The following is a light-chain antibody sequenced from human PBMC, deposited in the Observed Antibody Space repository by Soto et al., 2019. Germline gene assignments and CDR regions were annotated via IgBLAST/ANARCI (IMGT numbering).Light chain of an antibody. Sequence: DIQMTQSPSTLSASVGDRVTITCRASQSISAWLAWYQQKPGKAPKLLIYKASSLESGVPSRFSGSVSGTDFTLTISSLQPDDFATYYCQQYNNYGSWTFGQGTKVEIK. J-gene: IGKJ1*01. CDR3: QQYNNYGSWT. V-gene: IGKV1-5*03. CDR1: QSISAW. CDR2: KAS.